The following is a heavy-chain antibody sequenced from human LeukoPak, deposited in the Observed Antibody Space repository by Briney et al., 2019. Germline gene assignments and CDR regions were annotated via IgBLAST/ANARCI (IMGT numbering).Heavy chain of an antibody. CDR1: GGSISSYY. D-gene: IGHD6-19*01. J-gene: IGHJ4*02. Sequence: SETLSLTCTVSGGSISSYYWSWIRQPPGKGLEWIGYIYYSGSTNYNPSLKSRVTISVDTSKNQFSLKLSSVTAADTAVYYCARIQRGRWLAFDYWGQGTLVTVSS. CDR3: ARIQRGRWLAFDY. V-gene: IGHV4-59*08. CDR2: IYYSGST.